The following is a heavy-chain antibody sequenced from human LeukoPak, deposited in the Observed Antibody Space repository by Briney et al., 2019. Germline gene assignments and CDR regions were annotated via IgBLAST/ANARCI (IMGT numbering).Heavy chain of an antibody. CDR3: ARGSWSGPRGYMDV. Sequence: PSGTLSLTCAVYGGSFSGYYWSWIRQPPGKGLEWIGEINHSGSTNYNPSLKSRVTISVDTSKNQFSLKLSSVTAADTAVYYCARGSWSGPRGYMDVWGKGTTVTVSS. V-gene: IGHV4-34*01. J-gene: IGHJ6*03. CDR1: GGSFSGYY. D-gene: IGHD3-3*01. CDR2: INHSGST.